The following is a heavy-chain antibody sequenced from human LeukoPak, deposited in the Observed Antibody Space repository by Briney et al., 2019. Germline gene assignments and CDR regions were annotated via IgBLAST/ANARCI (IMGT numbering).Heavy chain of an antibody. V-gene: IGHV1-46*01. CDR2: INPSGGST. D-gene: IGHD1-26*01. Sequence: ASVKVSCKASGYTFTSYYMHWVRQAPGQGLEWMGIINPSGGSTSYAQKFQGRVTMTRDTSTITVYMELSSLRSEDTAVYYCAVSGGSYYYFDYWGQGTLVTVSS. CDR1: GYTFTSYY. J-gene: IGHJ4*02. CDR3: AVSGGSYYYFDY.